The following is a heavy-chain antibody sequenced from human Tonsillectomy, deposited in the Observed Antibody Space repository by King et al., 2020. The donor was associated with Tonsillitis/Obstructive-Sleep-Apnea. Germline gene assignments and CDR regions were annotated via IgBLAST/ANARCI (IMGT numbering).Heavy chain of an antibody. CDR2: INPGDSDT. CDR1: GYSFSSYW. Sequence: GQLVQSGAEVKKPGESLQISCQGFGYSFSSYWIGWVCQMPGKGLEWMGIINPGDSDTRYSPSFQGQVTISGDKSTSTAYLQWGSLKASDTAMYYCARASLGYTSSWYGIDYWGQGTLVTVSS. V-gene: IGHV5-51*01. CDR3: ARASLGYTSSWYGIDY. J-gene: IGHJ4*02. D-gene: IGHD6-13*01.